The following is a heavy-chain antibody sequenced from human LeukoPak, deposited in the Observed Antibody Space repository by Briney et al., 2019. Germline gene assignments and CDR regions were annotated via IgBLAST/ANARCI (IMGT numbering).Heavy chain of an antibody. CDR1: GFTFSTYN. D-gene: IGHD4-11*01. Sequence: PGGSLRLSCAASGFTFSTYNMYWVRQAPGKGLEWVSAISGSGGSTYYADSVKGRFTISRDNSKNTLYLQMNSLRAEDTAVYYCAKGTTVTTRELFDYWGQGTLVTVSS. CDR2: ISGSGGST. CDR3: AKGTTVTTRELFDY. V-gene: IGHV3-23*01. J-gene: IGHJ4*02.